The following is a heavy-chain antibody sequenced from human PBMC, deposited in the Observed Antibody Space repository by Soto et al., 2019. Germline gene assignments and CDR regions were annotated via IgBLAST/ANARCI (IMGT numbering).Heavy chain of an antibody. CDR1: GFTFSSYA. Sequence: QVQLVESGGGVVQPGRSLRLSCAASGFTFSSYAMHWVRQAPGMGLEWVAVIWYDASNKDYADFVKGRSTISRDNSKNMLYLQMNSLRVEDTGVYYCAKFSSPHHYGMDVWGQGTSVTVSS. V-gene: IGHV3-33*06. J-gene: IGHJ6*02. D-gene: IGHD3-10*01. CDR3: AKFSSPHHYGMDV. CDR2: IWYDASNK.